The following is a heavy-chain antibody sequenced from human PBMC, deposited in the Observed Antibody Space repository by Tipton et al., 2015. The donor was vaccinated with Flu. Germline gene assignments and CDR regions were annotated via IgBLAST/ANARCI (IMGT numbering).Heavy chain of an antibody. CDR2: IYFTGST. CDR3: ARDKGGSGPFDY. J-gene: IGHJ4*02. Sequence: TLSLTCTVSGGSISSHYWSWIRQPPGKGLEWIGYIYFTGSTNYNPSLKSRVTISVDTSKNQFSLKLSSVTAADTAVYYCARDKGGSGPFDYWGQGTLVTVSS. D-gene: IGHD2-15*01. V-gene: IGHV4-59*11. CDR1: GGSISSHY.